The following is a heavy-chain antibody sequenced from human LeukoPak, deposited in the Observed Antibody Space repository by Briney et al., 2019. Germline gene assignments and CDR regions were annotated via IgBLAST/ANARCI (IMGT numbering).Heavy chain of an antibody. CDR1: GFTFSSYA. CDR3: AKVAPIYCSGGDCHTYYFDY. D-gene: IGHD2-15*01. V-gene: IGHV3-23*01. J-gene: IGHJ4*02. Sequence: GGSLRLSCAASGFTFSSYAMTWVRQAPGKGLEWVSALSGFGSRTYYADSVKGRFTISRDNSKNTLYLQMSSLRAEDTAVYYCAKVAPIYCSGGDCHTYYFDYWGQGTLVTVSP. CDR2: LSGFGSRT.